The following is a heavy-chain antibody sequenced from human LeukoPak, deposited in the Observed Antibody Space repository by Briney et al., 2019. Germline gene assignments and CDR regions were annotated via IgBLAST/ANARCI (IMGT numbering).Heavy chain of an antibody. CDR1: GYSFTNYW. J-gene: IGHJ4*02. Sequence: GESLRISCQGSGYSFTNYWISWVRQLPGTGLEWMGRINPSDSYTNYSPSFQGHVTISADKSISTAYVQWSSLKATDAAIYYCARHNREDFDNWGQGTLVTVSS. V-gene: IGHV5-10-1*01. CDR2: INPSDSYT. D-gene: IGHD2/OR15-2a*01. CDR3: ARHNREDFDN.